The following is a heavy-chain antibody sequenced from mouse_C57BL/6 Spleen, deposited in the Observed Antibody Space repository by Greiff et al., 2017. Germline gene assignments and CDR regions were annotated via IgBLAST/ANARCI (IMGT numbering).Heavy chain of an antibody. D-gene: IGHD1-1*01. CDR1: GFTFSDYG. CDR3: ARLYYYGSSDAMDY. J-gene: IGHJ4*01. Sequence: EVHLVESGGGLVQPGGSLKLSCAASGFTFSDYGMAWVRQAPRKGPEWVAFISNLAYSIYYADTVTGRFTISRENAKNTLYLEMSSLRSEDTAMYYCARLYYYGSSDAMDYWGQGTSVTVSS. CDR2: ISNLAYSI. V-gene: IGHV5-15*01.